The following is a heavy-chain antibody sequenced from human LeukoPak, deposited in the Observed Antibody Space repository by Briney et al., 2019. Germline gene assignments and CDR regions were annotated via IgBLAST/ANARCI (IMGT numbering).Heavy chain of an antibody. D-gene: IGHD5/OR15-5a*01. CDR2: INHSGST. CDR1: GGSFSGYY. J-gene: IGHJ5*02. V-gene: IGHV4-34*01. CDR3: ARHKKRVSGPDNWFDP. Sequence: SETLSLTCAVYGGSFSGYYWSWIRQPPGKGLEWIGEINHSGSTNYNPSLESRVTISVDTSKNQFSLKLSSVTAADTAVYYCARHKKRVSGPDNWFDPWGQGTLVTVSS.